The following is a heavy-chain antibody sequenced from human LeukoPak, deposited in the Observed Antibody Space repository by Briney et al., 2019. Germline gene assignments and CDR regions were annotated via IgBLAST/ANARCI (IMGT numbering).Heavy chain of an antibody. CDR3: AKDEYYYDSSGYWRWFGP. J-gene: IGHJ5*02. Sequence: PGGSLRLSCAASGFTFSSYGMHWVRQAPGKGLEWVAFIRYDGSNKYYADSVKGRFTISRDNSKNTLYLQMNSLRAEDTAVYYCAKDEYYYDSSGYWRWFGPWGQGTLVTVSS. CDR2: IRYDGSNK. CDR1: GFTFSSYG. V-gene: IGHV3-30*02. D-gene: IGHD3-22*01.